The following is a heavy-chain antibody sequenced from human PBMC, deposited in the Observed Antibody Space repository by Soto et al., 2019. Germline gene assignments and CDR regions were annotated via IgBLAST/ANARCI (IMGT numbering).Heavy chain of an antibody. Sequence: GASVKVSCKASGYTFTGYYMHWVRQAPGQGLEWMGWINPNSGGTNYAQKFQGWVTMTRDTSISTAYMELSRLRSDDTAVYYCARDYVFWSGYTSNLFYPWGQGTLVTVSS. CDR3: ARDYVFWSGYTSNLFYP. J-gene: IGHJ5*02. CDR2: INPNSGGT. D-gene: IGHD3-3*01. CDR1: GYTFTGYY. V-gene: IGHV1-2*04.